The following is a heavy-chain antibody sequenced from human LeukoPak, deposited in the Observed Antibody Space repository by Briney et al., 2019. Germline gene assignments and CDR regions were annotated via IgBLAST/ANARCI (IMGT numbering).Heavy chain of an antibody. CDR2: IYTSGST. CDR3: ARDRHYDFWSGSQTPYYYYMDV. Sequence: SETLSLTCTVSGGSISSYYWSWIRQPAGKGLEWIGRIYTSGSTNYNPSLKSRVTISADKSKNQFSLKLSSVTAADTAVYYCARDRHYDFWSGSQTPYYYYMDVWGKGTTVTVSS. V-gene: IGHV4-4*07. J-gene: IGHJ6*03. D-gene: IGHD3-3*01. CDR1: GGSISSYY.